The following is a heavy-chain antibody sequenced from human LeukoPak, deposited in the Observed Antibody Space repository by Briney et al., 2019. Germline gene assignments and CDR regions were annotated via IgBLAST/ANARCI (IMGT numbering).Heavy chain of an antibody. J-gene: IGHJ4*02. CDR2: IYHSGST. CDR3: ARGSSSSSDYYCDY. D-gene: IGHD6-6*01. CDR1: GGSFSGYS. V-gene: IGHV4-34*01. Sequence: SVTLSLTCAVYGGSFSGYSWSWIRQPPGKGLEWAGEIYHSGSTNYNPSLKSRVTISVDTSKNQFSLKLSSVTAADTAVYYCARGSSSSSDYYCDYWGQGTLVTVSS.